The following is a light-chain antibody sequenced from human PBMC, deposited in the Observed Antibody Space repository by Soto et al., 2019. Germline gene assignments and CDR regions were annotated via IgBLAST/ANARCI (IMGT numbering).Light chain of an antibody. CDR2: DAS. V-gene: IGKV1-16*02. Sequence: DIQMTQSPSSLSASVGDRVTITCRASQGISNYLAWSQQKPGKAPKSLIYDASSLRSGVPSKFSGSGFGTEFTLTISSLQPEDFATYYCQQYSTYPITFGQGTRLEMK. CDR1: QGISNY. J-gene: IGKJ5*01. CDR3: QQYSTYPIT.